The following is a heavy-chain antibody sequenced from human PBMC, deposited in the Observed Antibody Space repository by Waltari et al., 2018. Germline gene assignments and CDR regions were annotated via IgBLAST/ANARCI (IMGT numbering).Heavy chain of an antibody. J-gene: IGHJ5*02. V-gene: IGHV1-69*02. Sequence: QVQLVQSGAEVKKPGSSVKVSCKASGGTFSSYTISWVRQAPGQGLEWMGRIIPILGIANYAQKFQGRVTITADKSTSTAYMELSSLRSEDTAVYYCASRSDYYGSGRYYKAWFDPWGQGTLVTVSS. D-gene: IGHD3-10*01. CDR3: ASRSDYYGSGRYYKAWFDP. CDR1: GGTFSSYT. CDR2: IIPILGIA.